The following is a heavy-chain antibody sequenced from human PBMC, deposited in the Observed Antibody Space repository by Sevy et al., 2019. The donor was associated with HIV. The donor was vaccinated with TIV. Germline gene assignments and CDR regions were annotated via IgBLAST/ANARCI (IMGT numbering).Heavy chain of an antibody. D-gene: IGHD3-10*02. Sequence: ASVKVSCKASGYTFTSYYMHWVRQAPGQGLEWMGIINPSCGSTSYAQKFQGRVTMTREKSTSTVYMELSSLRSEDTAVYYCARDYVVWSVFGGMDVWGQGTTVTVSS. CDR2: INPSCGST. CDR1: GYTFTSYY. V-gene: IGHV1-46*01. J-gene: IGHJ6*02. CDR3: ARDYVVWSVFGGMDV.